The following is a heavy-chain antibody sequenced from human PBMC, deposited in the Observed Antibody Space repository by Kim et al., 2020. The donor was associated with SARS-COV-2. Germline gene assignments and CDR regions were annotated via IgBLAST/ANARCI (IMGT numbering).Heavy chain of an antibody. V-gene: IGHV4-39*01. CDR2: IYYSGST. J-gene: IGHJ4*02. D-gene: IGHD6-6*01. Sequence: SETLSLTCTVSGGSISSSSYYWGWIRQPPGKGLEWIGSIYYSGSTYYNPSLKSRVTISVDTSKNQFSLKLSSVTAADTAVYYCARLKLYSSSSNYWGQGTLVTVSS. CDR3: ARLKLYSSSSNY. CDR1: GGSISSSSYY.